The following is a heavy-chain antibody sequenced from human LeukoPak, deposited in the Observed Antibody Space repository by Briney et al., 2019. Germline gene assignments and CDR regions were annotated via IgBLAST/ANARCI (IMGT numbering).Heavy chain of an antibody. CDR3: AKDVAMVKRGYFDH. CDR2: FSGSGGST. Sequence: GGSLRLSCAASGFSFSSYAMSWVRQAPGKGLEWVSSFSGSGGSTYYADSVKGRFTISRDNAKNSLYLQMNSLRAEDTAVYYCAKDVAMVKRGYFDHWGQGTLVTVSS. V-gene: IGHV3-23*01. CDR1: GFSFSSYA. D-gene: IGHD4/OR15-4a*01. J-gene: IGHJ4*02.